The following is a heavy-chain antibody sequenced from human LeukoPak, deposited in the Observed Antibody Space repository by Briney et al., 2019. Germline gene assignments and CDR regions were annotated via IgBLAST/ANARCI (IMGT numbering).Heavy chain of an antibody. CDR1: GXSFSSYR. CDR3: ARDENSGGSFWYFDL. Sequence: GGSLRLSCAASGXSFSSYRMHWVRQAPGQGLECVSYISGSSSNIYYKESVKGRFTISRDNPKNSLYLQMNTLRDEDTAVYYCARDENSGGSFWYFDLWGRGTLVTVSS. CDR2: ISGSSSNI. D-gene: IGHD1-26*01. J-gene: IGHJ2*01. V-gene: IGHV3-48*02.